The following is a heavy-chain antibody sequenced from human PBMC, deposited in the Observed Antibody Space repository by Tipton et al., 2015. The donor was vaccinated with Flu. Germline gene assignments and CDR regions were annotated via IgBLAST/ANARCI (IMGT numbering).Heavy chain of an antibody. CDR2: IHKTGSP. V-gene: IGHV4-38-2*01. J-gene: IGHJ4*02. CDR1: GDSIGSSYY. CDR3: ARSTYYYGSGSSDY. D-gene: IGHD3-10*01. Sequence: LRLSCSVSGDSIGSSYYWDWIRQPPGKGLEWIGNIHKTGSPYFNPSLTGRVSISVDTSKNQFSLRLTSVTAADTAVYYCARSTYYYGSGSSDYWGQGTLVTVSS.